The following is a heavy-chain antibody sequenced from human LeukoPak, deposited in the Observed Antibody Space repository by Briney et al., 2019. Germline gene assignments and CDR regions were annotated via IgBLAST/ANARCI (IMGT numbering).Heavy chain of an antibody. CDR2: ISYDGSHK. CDR1: SFIFNNYG. D-gene: IGHD1-26*01. CDR3: TKDVQRGSSPTDY. Sequence: PGRSLRLSCVPSSFIFNNYGIQWVRQAPGKGLEWVAVISYDGSHKYYADSVKGRFTISRDNSKNSLYLQMNSLRAEDTAVYYCTKDVQRGSSPTDYWGQGTLVTVSS. V-gene: IGHV3-30*18. J-gene: IGHJ4*02.